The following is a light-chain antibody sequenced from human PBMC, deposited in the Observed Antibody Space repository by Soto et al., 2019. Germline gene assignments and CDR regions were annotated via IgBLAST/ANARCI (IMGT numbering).Light chain of an antibody. Sequence: DIQITHSPSTLSASVGDRVTITCRASQSISSWLAWYQQKPGTAPKLLIYKASSLQSGVPSRFSGSGSGTEFTLTISSLQPDDFATYYCQQYVTAFRSFGQGTKVDIK. J-gene: IGKJ1*01. CDR1: QSISSW. CDR2: KAS. CDR3: QQYVTAFRS. V-gene: IGKV1-5*03.